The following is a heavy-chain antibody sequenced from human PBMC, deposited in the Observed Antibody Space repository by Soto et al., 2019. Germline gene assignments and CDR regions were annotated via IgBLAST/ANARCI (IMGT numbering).Heavy chain of an antibody. CDR1: GFTFSSYA. V-gene: IGHV3-23*01. CDR3: AKDAYYDLSTGTGYYYYGLDV. CDR2: ISATGDTI. D-gene: IGHD3-9*01. Sequence: XVSLRLSCAESGFTFSSYAMTWLRQSPGKGLEWVSVISATGDTIYYADSVEGRFTISRDNSNSTLFLQMDRLTADDTAVYFCAKDAYYDLSTGTGYYYYGLDVWGQGTTVTVSS. J-gene: IGHJ6*02.